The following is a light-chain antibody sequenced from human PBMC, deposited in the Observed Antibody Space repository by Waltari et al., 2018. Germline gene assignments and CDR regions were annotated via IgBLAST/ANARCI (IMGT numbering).Light chain of an antibody. CDR3: QQYDNYWT. Sequence: DIQMTQSPSTLSASVGDRITITCLASQSITNWLAWDQEKPGKAPKLLIYRASNLESGVPSRFNGSGSGTEFTLTISSLQPDDFATYYCQQYDNYWTFGQGTKVEIK. CDR2: RAS. V-gene: IGKV1-5*03. J-gene: IGKJ1*01. CDR1: QSITNW.